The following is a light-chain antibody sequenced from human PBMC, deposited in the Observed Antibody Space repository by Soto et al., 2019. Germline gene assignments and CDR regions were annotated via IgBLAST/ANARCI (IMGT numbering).Light chain of an antibody. CDR3: QQSYSTPPWT. V-gene: IGKV1-39*01. CDR1: QSIARD. CDR2: AAS. Sequence: DIQMTQSPSSLSASVGARVTITCRASQSIARDLNWYQQKSGKAPKFLIYAASSLQNGVPSRFSGRGSGTDFTLTTSSLQPEDSANYFCQQSYSTPPWTFGQGTKVDIK. J-gene: IGKJ1*01.